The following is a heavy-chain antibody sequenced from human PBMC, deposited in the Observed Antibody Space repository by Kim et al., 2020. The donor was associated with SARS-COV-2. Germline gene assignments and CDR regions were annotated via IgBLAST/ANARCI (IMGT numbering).Heavy chain of an antibody. CDR2: INPNSGGT. J-gene: IGHJ4*02. D-gene: IGHD3-10*01. V-gene: IGHV1-2*06. CDR1: GYTFTGYY. CDR3: ARDGQELLWFGELYFG. Sequence: ASVKVSCKASGYTFTGYYMHWVRQAPGQGLEWMGRINPNSGGTNYAQKFQGRVTMTRDTSISTAYMELSRLRSDDTAVYYCARDGQELLWFGELYFGWGQGTLVTVSS.